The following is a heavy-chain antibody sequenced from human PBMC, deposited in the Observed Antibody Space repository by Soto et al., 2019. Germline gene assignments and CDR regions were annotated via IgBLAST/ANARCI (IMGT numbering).Heavy chain of an antibody. J-gene: IGHJ4*02. D-gene: IGHD6-19*01. V-gene: IGHV3-15*01. CDR2: IKSKTDGGTT. Sequence: GGSLRLSCAASGFTFSNAWMSWVRQAPGKGLEWVGRIKSKTDGGTTDYAAPVKGRFTISRDDSKNTLYLQMNSLKTEDTAVYYCTSRGWGSSGWYSFDYWGQGTLVTVSS. CDR1: GFTFSNAW. CDR3: TSRGWGSSGWYSFDY.